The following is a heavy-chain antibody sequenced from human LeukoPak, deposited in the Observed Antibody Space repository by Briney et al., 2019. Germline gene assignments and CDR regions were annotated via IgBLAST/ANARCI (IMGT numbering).Heavy chain of an antibody. D-gene: IGHD6-13*01. CDR2: IYYHENT. CDR1: GGSISSSSDY. V-gene: IGHV4-39*01. CDR3: ARSGIAAAGYYDY. J-gene: IGHJ4*02. Sequence: SETLSLTCTVSGGSISSSSDYWGWIRQAPGKGLEWIGSIYYHENTYYNSSLKSRVTISVDTSKNQFSLKLNSVTAADTAVYFCARSGIAAAGYYDYWGQGTLVTVSS.